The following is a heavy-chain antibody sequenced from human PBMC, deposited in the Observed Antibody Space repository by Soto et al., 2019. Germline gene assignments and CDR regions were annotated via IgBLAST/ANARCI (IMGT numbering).Heavy chain of an antibody. J-gene: IGHJ5*01. Sequence: GGSLRLSCAASGSLFSSHAMTWVRPAPGKGLEWVSAISGIADRTYYADSVKGRFTISRDNFKDTSDLEMKSLRPEDTAVYYCATAVVVGAWFESWGRGTLVTVSS. V-gene: IGHV3-23*01. CDR1: GSLFSSHA. D-gene: IGHD2-15*01. CDR3: ATAVVVGAWFES. CDR2: ISGIADRT.